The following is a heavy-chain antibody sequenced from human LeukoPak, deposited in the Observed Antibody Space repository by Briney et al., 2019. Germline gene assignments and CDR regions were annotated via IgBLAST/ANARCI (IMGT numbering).Heavy chain of an antibody. J-gene: IGHJ4*02. D-gene: IGHD3-10*02. Sequence: SETLSLTCTVSGGSISSYYWSWIRQPPGKGLGWIGYIYYSGSTNYNPSLKSRVTISVDTSKNQFSLKLSSVSAADTAVYYCARLVRGVYRFDYWGQGTLVTVSS. V-gene: IGHV4-59*01. CDR2: IYYSGST. CDR1: GGSISSYY. CDR3: ARLVRGVYRFDY.